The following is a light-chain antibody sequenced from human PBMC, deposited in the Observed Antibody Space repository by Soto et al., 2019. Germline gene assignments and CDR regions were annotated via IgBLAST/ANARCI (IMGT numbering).Light chain of an antibody. V-gene: IGKV1-39*01. Sequence: DIQMTQSPSSLSASVGDRVTITCRASQSISTYLNWYQQRPGKAPRLLIYLASSLQSGVPSRFSGSGSGTAFSLTISILQPEDFATYYCQQSFSTRLMYTFGQGTTLEIK. CDR1: QSISTY. CDR3: QQSFSTRLMYT. CDR2: LAS. J-gene: IGKJ2*01.